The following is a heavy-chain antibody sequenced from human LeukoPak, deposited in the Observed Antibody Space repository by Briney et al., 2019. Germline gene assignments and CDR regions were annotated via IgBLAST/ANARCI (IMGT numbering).Heavy chain of an antibody. D-gene: IGHD6-19*01. J-gene: IGHJ4*02. CDR2: IYYSGST. CDR1: GGSISSYY. CDR3: ARPAGAGTSYFDY. Sequence: SETLSLTCTVSGGSISSYYWSWIRQPPGKGLEWIGYIYYSGSTNYNPSLKSRVTISVDTSKNQFSLKLSSVTAADTAVYYCARPAGAGTSYFDYGGKGTRVTVSS. V-gene: IGHV4-59*01.